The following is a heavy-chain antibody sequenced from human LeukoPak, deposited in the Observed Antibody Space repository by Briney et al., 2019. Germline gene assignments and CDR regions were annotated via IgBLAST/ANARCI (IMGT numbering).Heavy chain of an antibody. CDR1: GGTFSSYT. CDR2: IIPILGIA. D-gene: IGHD2-2*01. CDR3: ASTADATVVVPAY. V-gene: IGHV1-69*02. J-gene: IGHJ4*02. Sequence: SVKVSCKASGGTFSSYTISWVRQAPGQGLEWMGRIIPILGIANYAQKFQGRVTITADKSTSTAYMELSSLRSEDTAVYYCASTADATVVVPAYWGQGTLVTVSS.